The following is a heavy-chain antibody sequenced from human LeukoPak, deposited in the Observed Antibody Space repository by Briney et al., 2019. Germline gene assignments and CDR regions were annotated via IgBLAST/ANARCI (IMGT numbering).Heavy chain of an antibody. CDR2: IYPRDGST. CDR1: GYSFTSNY. J-gene: IGHJ4*02. CDR3: ARDQEGFDY. Sequence: ASVKVSCKASGYSFTSNYIHWLRQAPGQGLEWMGMIYPRDGSTSYAQKFQGRVTVTRDTSTSTVHMELSGLRSEDTAVYYCARDQEGFDYWGQGTLVTVSS. V-gene: IGHV1-46*01.